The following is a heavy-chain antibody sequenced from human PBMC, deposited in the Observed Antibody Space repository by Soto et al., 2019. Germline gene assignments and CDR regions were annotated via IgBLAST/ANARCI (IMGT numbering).Heavy chain of an antibody. CDR1: GGSISSSSYY. Sequence: SETLSLTCTVSGGSISSSSYYWGWIRQPPGKGLEWIGSIYYSGSTYYNPSLKSRVTISVDTSKNQFSLKLSSVTAADTAVYYCARHLSYYYGMDVWGQGTTVTVSS. CDR2: IYYSGST. J-gene: IGHJ6*02. V-gene: IGHV4-39*01. CDR3: ARHLSYYYGMDV.